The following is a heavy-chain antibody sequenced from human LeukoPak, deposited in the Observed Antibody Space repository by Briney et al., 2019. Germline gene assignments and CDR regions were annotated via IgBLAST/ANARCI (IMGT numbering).Heavy chain of an antibody. CDR3: ARDSKVRRVIGYYFDY. V-gene: IGHV4-30-4*01. Sequence: SPSETLSLTCTVSGGSISSGDYYWSWIRQPPGKGLEWIGYIYYSGSTYYNPSLKSRVTISVDTSKNQFSLKLSSVTAADTAVYYCARDSKVRRVIGYYFDYWGQGTLVTVSS. J-gene: IGHJ4*02. D-gene: IGHD3-10*01. CDR2: IYYSGST. CDR1: GGSISSGDYY.